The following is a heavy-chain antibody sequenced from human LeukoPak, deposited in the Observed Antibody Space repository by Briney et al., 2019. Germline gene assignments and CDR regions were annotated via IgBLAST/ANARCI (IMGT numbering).Heavy chain of an antibody. Sequence: PGGSPRLSCAASGFTFSSYSMNWVRQAPGKGLEWVSYISSSSSTIYYADSVKGRFTISRDNAKNSLYLQMNSLRAEDTAVYYCARRGGSGSRYYMDVWGKGTTVTVSS. D-gene: IGHD3-10*01. J-gene: IGHJ6*03. CDR3: ARRGGSGSRYYMDV. CDR2: ISSSSSTI. CDR1: GFTFSSYS. V-gene: IGHV3-48*01.